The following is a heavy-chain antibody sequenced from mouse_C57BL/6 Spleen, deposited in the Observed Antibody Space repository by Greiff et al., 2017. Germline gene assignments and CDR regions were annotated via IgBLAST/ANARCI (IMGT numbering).Heavy chain of an antibody. D-gene: IGHD2-12*01. CDR1: GFTFSSYA. V-gene: IGHV5-4*01. CDR3: ARDQVDDPFAY. Sequence: EVHLVESGGGLVKPGGSLKLSCAASGFTFSSYAMSWVRQTPEKRLEWVATISDGGSYTYYPDNVKGRFTISRDNAKNNLYLQMSHLKSEDTAMYYCARDQVDDPFAYWGQGTLVTVSA. CDR2: ISDGGSYT. J-gene: IGHJ3*01.